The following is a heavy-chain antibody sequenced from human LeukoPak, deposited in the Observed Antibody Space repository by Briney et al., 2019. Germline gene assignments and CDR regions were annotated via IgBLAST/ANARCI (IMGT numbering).Heavy chain of an antibody. J-gene: IGHJ4*02. D-gene: IGHD3-3*01. V-gene: IGHV1-18*01. CDR2: ISAYNGNT. CDR1: GYTFTSYG. CDR3: ARDVRFLEWLTTPYFDY. Sequence: ASVKVSCKASGYTFTSYGISWVRQAPGQGLEWMGWISAYNGNTNYAQKLQGRVTMTTDTSTSTASMEPRSLRSDDTAVYYCARDVRFLEWLTTPYFDYWGQGTLVTVSS.